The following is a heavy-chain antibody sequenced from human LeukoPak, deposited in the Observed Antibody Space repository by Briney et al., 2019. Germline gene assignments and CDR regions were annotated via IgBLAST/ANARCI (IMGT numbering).Heavy chain of an antibody. J-gene: IGHJ6*03. CDR3: GGSGVGHYVGYYYYYMDV. V-gene: IGHV4-34*01. D-gene: IGHD4-17*01. CDR2: INHSGST. Sequence: PSETLSLTCAAYGGSFSGYYWSWIRQPPGKGLEWIGEINHSGSTNYNPSLKSRVTISVDTSKNQFSLKLSSVTAADTAVYYCGGSGVGHYVGYYYYYMDVWGKGTTVTISS. CDR1: GGSFSGYY.